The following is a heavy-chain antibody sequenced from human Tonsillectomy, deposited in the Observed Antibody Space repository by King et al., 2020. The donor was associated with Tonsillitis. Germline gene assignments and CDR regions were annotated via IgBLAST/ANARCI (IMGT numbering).Heavy chain of an antibody. CDR1: GGSISSSSYY. V-gene: IGHV4-39*01. Sequence: QLQESGPGLVKPSETLSLTCTVSGGSISSSSYYWGWIRQPPGKGLEWIGSIYYSGSTYYNPSLKSRVTISVDTSKDQFSLKLSSVTAADTAVYYCARHGVDYGDPNWFDPWGQGTLVTVSS. D-gene: IGHD4-17*01. J-gene: IGHJ5*02. CDR3: ARHGVDYGDPNWFDP. CDR2: IYYSGST.